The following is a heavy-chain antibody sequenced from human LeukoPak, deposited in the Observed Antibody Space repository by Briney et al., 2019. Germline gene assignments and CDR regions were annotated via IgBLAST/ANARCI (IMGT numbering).Heavy chain of an antibody. CDR3: AGYRVSGDY. CDR2: IYYSGST. Sequence: SETLSRTCTVSGGSISSSSYYWGWIRQPPGKGLEWIGSIYYSGSTYYNPSLKSRVTISVDTSKNQFSLKLSSVTAADTAVYYSAGYRVSGDYWGQGTLATVSS. V-gene: IGHV4-39*07. D-gene: IGHD2-2*02. CDR1: GGSISSSSYY. J-gene: IGHJ4*02.